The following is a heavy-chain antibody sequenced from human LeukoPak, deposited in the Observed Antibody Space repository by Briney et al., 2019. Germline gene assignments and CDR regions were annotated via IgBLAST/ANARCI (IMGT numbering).Heavy chain of an antibody. V-gene: IGHV1-2*02. J-gene: IGHJ4*02. Sequence: ASVKVSCKASAYTFTGYYFHWVRQAPGQGLEWMGWINPDSGGTNYAQNFQGSVTMTRDTSITTAYMELSGLTSDDTAVYFCAREGYCRGGSCAFYDYWGQGTLVTVSS. CDR2: INPDSGGT. CDR3: AREGYCRGGSCAFYDY. CDR1: AYTFTGYY. D-gene: IGHD2-15*01.